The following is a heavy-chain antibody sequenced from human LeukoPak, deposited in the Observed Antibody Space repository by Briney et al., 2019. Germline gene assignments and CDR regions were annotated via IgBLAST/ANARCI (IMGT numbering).Heavy chain of an antibody. Sequence: PSETLSLTCAVYGGSFSGFYWSWIRQPPEKGLEWIGEIDHSGSTNYNLFLKSRVTISVDTSKNQFSLQLNSVTPEDTAVYYCARGVGAAAAAAYYYYGMDVWGQGPRSPSP. V-gene: IGHV4-34*01. CDR1: GGSFSGFY. CDR3: ARGVGAAAAAAYYYYGMDV. D-gene: IGHD6-13*01. J-gene: IGHJ6*02. CDR2: IDHSGST.